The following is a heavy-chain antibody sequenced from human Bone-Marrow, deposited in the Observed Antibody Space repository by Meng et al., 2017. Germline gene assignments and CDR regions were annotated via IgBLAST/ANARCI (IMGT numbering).Heavy chain of an antibody. D-gene: IGHD3-16*01. Sequence: QIQLQQSGPGLVKPSQTLSLPCAISGDSVPSNSAAWNWLRQSPSRGLKWLGRTYYRSKWYNDYSVSVKSRITINPDTSKNQFSLQLNSVTPEDTAVYYCARQEGAFDYWGQGTLVTVSS. CDR3: ARQEGAFDY. V-gene: IGHV6-1*01. J-gene: IGHJ4*02. CDR2: TYYRSKWYN. CDR1: GDSVPSNSAA.